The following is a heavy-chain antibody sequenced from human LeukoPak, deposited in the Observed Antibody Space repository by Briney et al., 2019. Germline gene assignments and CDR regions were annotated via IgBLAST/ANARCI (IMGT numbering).Heavy chain of an antibody. J-gene: IGHJ3*02. CDR1: GYSFTSYW. CDR3: ASSTQWSYGSFDI. Sequence: GESLKISCQGSGYSFTSYWIGWVRQMPGKGLEWMGIIYPGDSDTRYSPSFQGQVTISADKSISTAYLQWSSLKASDTAMYYCASSTQWSYGSFDIWGQGTMVTVSS. D-gene: IGHD2-15*01. V-gene: IGHV5-51*01. CDR2: IYPGDSDT.